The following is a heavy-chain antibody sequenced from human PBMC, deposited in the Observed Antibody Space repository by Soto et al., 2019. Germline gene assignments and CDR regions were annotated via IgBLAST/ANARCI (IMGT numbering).Heavy chain of an antibody. J-gene: IGHJ4*02. Sequence: ASVKVSCKASGYSFIGYGLSWVRQAPGQGLEWMGWISVYNGKTNYAQKFQDRVTMTPDTSTSTVYMELRSLRSDDTAVYYCASGRRTIIGGRYDTSGYLDYWGQGTLVTVSS. CDR2: ISVYNGKT. D-gene: IGHD3-22*01. CDR1: GYSFIGYG. V-gene: IGHV1-18*01. CDR3: ASGRRTIIGGRYDTSGYLDY.